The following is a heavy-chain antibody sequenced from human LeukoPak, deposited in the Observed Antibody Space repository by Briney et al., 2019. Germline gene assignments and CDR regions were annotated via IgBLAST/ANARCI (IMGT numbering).Heavy chain of an antibody. D-gene: IGHD3-3*01. J-gene: IGHJ4*02. V-gene: IGHV1-18*01. CDR3: ARWGTIFGVVIKGGDY. CDR1: GYTFTSYG. CDR2: ISAYNGNT. Sequence: ASVKVSCKASGYTFTSYGISWVRQAPGQGLEWMGWISAYNGNTNYAQKLQGRVTMTTDTSTSTAYMELRSLRSDGTAVYYCARWGTIFGVVIKGGDYWGQGTLVTVSS.